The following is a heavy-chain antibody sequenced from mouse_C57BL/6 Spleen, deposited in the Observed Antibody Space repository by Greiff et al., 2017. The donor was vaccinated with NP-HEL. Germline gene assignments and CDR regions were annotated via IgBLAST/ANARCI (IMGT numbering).Heavy chain of an antibody. CDR2: IYPSDSET. J-gene: IGHJ2*01. V-gene: IGHV1-61*01. CDR1: GYTFTSYW. Sequence: QVQLQQPGAELVRPGSSVKLSCKASGYTFTSYWMDWVKQRPGQGLEWIGNIYPSDSETHYNQKFKDKATLTVDKSSSTAYMQLSSLTSEDSAVYYCAREIVATDYFDYWGQGTTLTVSS. CDR3: AREIVATDYFDY. D-gene: IGHD1-1*01.